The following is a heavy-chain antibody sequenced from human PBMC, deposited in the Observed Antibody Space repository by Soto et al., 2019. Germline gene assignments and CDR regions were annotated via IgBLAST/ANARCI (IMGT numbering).Heavy chain of an antibody. J-gene: IGHJ4*02. CDR1: GGSISSSSYS. Sequence: PSLTCTVSGGSISSSSYSWGWIRQPPGKGLEWIGTIYYSGSTYYNPSLKSRVTIAVDTSKNQFSLKLSSVTAADTAVYHCARSSSGWTYRFDYWGQGNLVTVSS. CDR3: ARSSSGWTYRFDY. CDR2: IYYSGST. V-gene: IGHV4-39*01. D-gene: IGHD6-19*01.